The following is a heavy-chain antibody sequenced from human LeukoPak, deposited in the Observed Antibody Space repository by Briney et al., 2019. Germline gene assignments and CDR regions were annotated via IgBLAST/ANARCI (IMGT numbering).Heavy chain of an antibody. J-gene: IGHJ6*02. CDR3: ARETYYYGMDV. CDR1: GGSISNYY. Sequence: SETLSLTCTVSGGSISNYYWSWIRQPPGEGLEWIGYIYYSGSTNYNPSLKSRVTISVDTSKNQFSLKLSSVTAADTAVYYCARETYYYGMDVWGQGTTVTVSS. V-gene: IGHV4-59*01. CDR2: IYYSGST.